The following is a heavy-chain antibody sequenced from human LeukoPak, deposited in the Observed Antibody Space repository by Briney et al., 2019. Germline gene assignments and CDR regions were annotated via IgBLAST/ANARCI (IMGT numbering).Heavy chain of an antibody. V-gene: IGHV3-7*02. CDR1: QFPFSSSW. CDR3: AGNYGGSSDS. CDR2: IKQDGSEK. Sequence: GGSLRLSCAASQFPFSSSWMSWVRQAPGKGLEWVANIKQDGSEKYYVDSVKGRFTISRDNAKNSLYLQMNSLRAEDTAVYYCAGNYGGSSDSWGQGTLVTVSS. J-gene: IGHJ4*02. D-gene: IGHD4-23*01.